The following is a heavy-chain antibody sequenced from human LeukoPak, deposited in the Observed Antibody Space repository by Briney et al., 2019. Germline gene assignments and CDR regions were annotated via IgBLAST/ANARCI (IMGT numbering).Heavy chain of an antibody. V-gene: IGHV3-23*01. D-gene: IGHD6-19*01. CDR1: GFTFSSYA. CDR3: ARSRGSSGRYYFDY. CDR2: IGSGGST. Sequence: GGSLRLSCAASGFTFSSYAMSWVRQAPGKGLEWVAGIGSGGSTYYADSVKGRFTIPRDNSKNTLYLQMNSLRAEDTAVYYCARSRGSSGRYYFDYWGQGTLVTVSS. J-gene: IGHJ4*02.